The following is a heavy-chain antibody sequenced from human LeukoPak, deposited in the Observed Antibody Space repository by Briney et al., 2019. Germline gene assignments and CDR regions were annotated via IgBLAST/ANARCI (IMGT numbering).Heavy chain of an antibody. J-gene: IGHJ4*02. CDR1: GFTFSSYA. CDR2: ISGSSGST. CDR3: AKDHDTMVRGVITRNFDY. Sequence: GGSLRLSCAASGFTFSSYAMSWVRQAPGKGLEWVSAISGSSGSTYYADSVKGRFTISRDNSKNTLYLQMNSLRAEDTAVYYCAKDHDTMVRGVITRNFDYWGQGTLVTVSS. V-gene: IGHV3-23*01. D-gene: IGHD3-10*01.